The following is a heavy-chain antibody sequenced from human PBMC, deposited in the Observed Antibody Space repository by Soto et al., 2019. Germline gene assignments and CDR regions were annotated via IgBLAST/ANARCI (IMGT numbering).Heavy chain of an antibody. CDR3: AKGERGGTAAGLDY. CDR1: GFTFSSYA. D-gene: IGHD6-13*01. Sequence: EVQLLESGGGLVQPGGSLRLSCAASGFTFSSYAMTWVRQAPGKGLEWVSAISDGGGDTYYADSVKGRFTISRDNSKNTLYLQMNSLRAEDTAVYYCAKGERGGTAAGLDYWGQGTLVTVSS. CDR2: ISDGGGDT. V-gene: IGHV3-23*01. J-gene: IGHJ4*02.